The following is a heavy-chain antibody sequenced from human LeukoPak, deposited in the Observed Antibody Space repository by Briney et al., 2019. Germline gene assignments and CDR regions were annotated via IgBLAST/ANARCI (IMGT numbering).Heavy chain of an antibody. Sequence: GGSLRLSCAASGFTFSSYAMSWVRQAPGKGLEWVSAISGSGGSTYYADSVKGRFTISRDNSKNMLYLQMNSLRAEDTAVYYCAKEKQWPVRWGSVDWGQGTLVTVSS. J-gene: IGHJ4*02. CDR2: ISGSGGST. CDR3: AKEKQWPVRWGSVD. V-gene: IGHV3-23*01. CDR1: GFTFSSYA. D-gene: IGHD6-19*01.